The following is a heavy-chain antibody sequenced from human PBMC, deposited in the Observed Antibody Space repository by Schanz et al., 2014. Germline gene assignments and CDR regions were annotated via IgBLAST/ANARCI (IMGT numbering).Heavy chain of an antibody. V-gene: IGHV3-30*04. CDR2: TSTDGTKT. CDR1: GFTFRGHA. J-gene: IGHJ4*02. CDR3: VRDTDYHFDY. Sequence: QVQLVESGGGLVKPGGSLRLSCAASGFTFRGHAMHWVRQAPGQGLEKVAVTSTDGTKTYYAASVRGRFTISRDNSKNTVYLQMNSLRVEDTAVYYCVRDTDYHFDYWGQGTLVTVSS. D-gene: IGHD4-17*01.